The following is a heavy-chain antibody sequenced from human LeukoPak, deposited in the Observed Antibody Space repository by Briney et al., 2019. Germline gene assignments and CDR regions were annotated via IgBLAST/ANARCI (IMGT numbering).Heavy chain of an antibody. J-gene: IGHJ3*02. Sequence: AASVKVSCKAYGYTFTSYGISWVRQAPGQGLEWMGWISAYNGNTNYAQKLQGRVTMTTDTSTSTAYMELRSLRSDDTAVYYCARDGRYGDQVRFDIWGQGTMVTVSS. CDR2: ISAYNGNT. CDR3: ARDGRYGDQVRFDI. CDR1: GYTFTSYG. V-gene: IGHV1-18*01. D-gene: IGHD4-17*01.